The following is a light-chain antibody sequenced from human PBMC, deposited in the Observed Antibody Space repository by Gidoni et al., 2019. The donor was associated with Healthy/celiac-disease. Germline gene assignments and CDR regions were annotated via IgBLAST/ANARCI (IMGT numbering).Light chain of an antibody. CDR2: KAS. CDR3: QHRET. V-gene: IGKV1-5*03. CDR1: QSISSW. Sequence: DIQMTQSPSTLSASVGDRVTITCRASQSISSWLAWYQQKPGKASKLLIYKASSLESGVPSRFSGSGSGTEFTLTISSLQPDDFATYYCQHRETFGQGTKVEIK. J-gene: IGKJ1*01.